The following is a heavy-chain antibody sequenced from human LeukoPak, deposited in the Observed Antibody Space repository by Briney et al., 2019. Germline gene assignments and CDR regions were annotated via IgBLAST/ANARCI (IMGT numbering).Heavy chain of an antibody. CDR1: GYIFTSYG. CDR2: ISAYNGNT. CDR3: ARAPTNLGMTTATRVPDY. J-gene: IGHJ4*02. V-gene: IGHV1-18*01. D-gene: IGHD4-11*01. Sequence: ASVKVSCKASGYIFTSYGITWVRQAPGQGLEWMGWISAYNGNTNYAQNLQGRVAMATDTSTSTVYMELRSLRSDDTAVYYCARAPTNLGMTTATRVPDYWGQGTLVTVSS.